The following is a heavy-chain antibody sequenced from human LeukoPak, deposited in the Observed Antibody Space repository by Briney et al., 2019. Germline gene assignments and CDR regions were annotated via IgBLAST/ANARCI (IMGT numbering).Heavy chain of an antibody. CDR1: GYTFTSYD. Sequence: ASVKVSCKASGYTFTSYDINWVRQATRQGLEWMGWMNPNSGNTGYAQKFQGRVTMTRNTSISTAYMELSSLRSEDTAVYYCARGGRGWLEHAFDIWGQGTMVTVSS. V-gene: IGHV1-8*01. CDR3: ARGGRGWLEHAFDI. J-gene: IGHJ3*02. D-gene: IGHD6-19*01. CDR2: MNPNSGNT.